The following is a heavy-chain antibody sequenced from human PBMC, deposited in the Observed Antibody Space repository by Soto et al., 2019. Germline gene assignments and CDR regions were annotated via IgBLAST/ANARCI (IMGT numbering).Heavy chain of an antibody. J-gene: IGHJ4*02. V-gene: IGHV1-18*01. D-gene: IGHD1-1*01. CDR1: GYSFSRYG. Sequence: QVHLVQSGAEVKKPGASVKVSCKASGYSFSRYGFAWMRQAPGQGLEWMGWNNAYTGQTNYAQKVQDRVTMTTDTSTSTAYMELRSLRSDETAMYYCARLQLGTDIFDYWGQGTLVTVSS. CDR3: ARLQLGTDIFDY. CDR2: NNAYTGQT.